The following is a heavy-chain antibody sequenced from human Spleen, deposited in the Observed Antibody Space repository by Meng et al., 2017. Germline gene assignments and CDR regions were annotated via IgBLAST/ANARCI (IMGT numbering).Heavy chain of an antibody. V-gene: IGHV7-4-1*02. CDR1: GYTFTSYA. J-gene: IGHJ4*02. CDR2: INTNTGNP. CDR3: TREDGGNYPVDY. D-gene: IGHD4-23*01. Sequence: ASVKVSCKAAGYTFTSYAMNWVRQAPGQGLEWTGWINTNTGNPTYAQGFTGRFIFSLDTSISTAYLEISSLKVEDTAVYFCTREDGGNYPVDYWGQGTLVTVSS.